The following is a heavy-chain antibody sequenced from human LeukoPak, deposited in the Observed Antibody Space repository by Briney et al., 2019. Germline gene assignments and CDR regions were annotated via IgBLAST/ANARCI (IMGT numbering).Heavy chain of an antibody. Sequence: SVKVSCKASGGTFSSYAISWVRQAPGQGLEWMGGIIPIFGTANYAQKFQSRVTITADESTSTAYMELSSVTAADTAVYYCARVGFLVAVGSWDEEKYYFDYWGQGTLVTVSS. CDR2: IIPIFGTA. CDR1: GGTFSSYA. D-gene: IGHD6-19*01. J-gene: IGHJ4*02. V-gene: IGHV1-69*13. CDR3: ARVGFLVAVGSWDEEKYYFDY.